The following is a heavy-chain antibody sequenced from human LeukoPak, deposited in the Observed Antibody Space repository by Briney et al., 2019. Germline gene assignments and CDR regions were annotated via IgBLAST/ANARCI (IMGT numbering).Heavy chain of an antibody. Sequence: SETLSLTCIGSGCSISSYYWSWIRQPPGKGREGFGYIYYSGSTYYNPSLKSRVSISVDTSKNQFSLKLSSVTAADTAVYYCARSRYSWNDLFDYWGQGTLVTVSS. CDR2: IYYSGST. D-gene: IGHD1-1*01. J-gene: IGHJ4*02. CDR1: GCSISSYY. CDR3: ARSRYSWNDLFDY. V-gene: IGHV4-59*08.